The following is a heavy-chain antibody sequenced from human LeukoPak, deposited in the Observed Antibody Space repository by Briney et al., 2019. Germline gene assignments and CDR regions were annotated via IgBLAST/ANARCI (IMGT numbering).Heavy chain of an antibody. V-gene: IGHV3-33*01. J-gene: IGHJ4*02. CDR1: GFTFTIYG. CDR2: IWYDGTNK. Sequence: PGGSLRLSCAASGFTFTIYGMHWVRQAPGKGLEWVAVIWYDGTNKYYADFVKGRFTISRDNSKNTLYLQMNSLIAEDTAVYYCARDTCGGDCYSIPYWGQGTLVTVSS. D-gene: IGHD2-21*02. CDR3: ARDTCGGDCYSIPY.